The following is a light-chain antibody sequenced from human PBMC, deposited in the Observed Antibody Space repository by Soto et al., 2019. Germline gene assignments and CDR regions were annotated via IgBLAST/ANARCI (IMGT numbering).Light chain of an antibody. CDR2: LNSDGSH. Sequence: QLVLTQSPSASASLGASVKLTCTLSSGHSSYAIAWHQQQPEKGPRYLMILNSDGSHSKGDEIPDRFSGSSSGAERYLTISSLQSEDEADYYCQTWGTGIRVFGGGTKLTVL. CDR1: SGHSSYA. V-gene: IGLV4-69*01. J-gene: IGLJ2*01. CDR3: QTWGTGIRV.